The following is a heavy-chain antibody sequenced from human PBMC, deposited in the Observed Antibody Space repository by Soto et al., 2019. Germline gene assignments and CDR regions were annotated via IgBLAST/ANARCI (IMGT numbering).Heavy chain of an antibody. J-gene: IGHJ4*02. CDR3: AVVVPAAMGRGDYFDY. V-gene: IGHV1-69*13. CDR2: IIPIFGTA. CDR1: GGTFSSYA. D-gene: IGHD2-2*01. Sequence: GASVKVSCKASGGTFSSYAISWVRQAPGQGLEWMGWIIPIFGTANYAQKFQDRVTITADESTSTAYMELSSLRSEDTAVYYCAVVVPAAMGRGDYFDYWGQGTLVTVSS.